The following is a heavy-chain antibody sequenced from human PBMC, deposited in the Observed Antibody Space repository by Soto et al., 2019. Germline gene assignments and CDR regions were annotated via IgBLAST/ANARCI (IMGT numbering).Heavy chain of an antibody. CDR1: ADSFSSYG. CDR3: ARVFPDGWVEPGVVRGYLDT. V-gene: IGHV1-69*01. Sequence: QVQLVQSGAEVKEPGSAVKVSCKAPADSFSSYGISWGRQAPGQGLEWVGGIIPIFGTTNYAEKFQGRVTITADESTNTAYMELSSLRSEDTALYYCARVFPDGWVEPGVVRGYLDTWGRGPLVTVSS. CDR2: IIPIFGTT. D-gene: IGHD3-3*01. J-gene: IGHJ4*02.